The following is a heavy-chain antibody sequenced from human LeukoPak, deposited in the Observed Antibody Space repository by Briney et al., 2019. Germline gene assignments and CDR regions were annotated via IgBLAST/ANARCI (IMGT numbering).Heavy chain of an antibody. CDR1: GFTFSSYA. CDR2: ISGSGGST. J-gene: IGHJ4*02. CDR3: AKAGNWAFDY. D-gene: IGHD7-27*01. V-gene: IGHV3-23*01. Sequence: GGSLRLSCAGSGFTFSSYAMSWVRQAPGKGLEWVSVISGSGGSTYYADSVKGRFTISRDNSKNTLYLQMNSLRAEDTAVYYCAKAGNWAFDYWGQGTLVTVSS.